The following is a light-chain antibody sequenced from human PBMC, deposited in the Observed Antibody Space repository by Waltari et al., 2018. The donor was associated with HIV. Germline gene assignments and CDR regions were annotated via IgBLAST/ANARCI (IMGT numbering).Light chain of an antibody. V-gene: IGLV1-40*01. CDR3: QSFDSSLSGYV. J-gene: IGLJ1*01. CDR2: DNT. Sequence: QSVLTQPPSVSGAPGQRVTISCTGSSSNIGAGFDVHWYQQLPGTAPKLRIYDNTNRPSGVPDRCSGSRSGSSASLAITGLQAEDEADYYCQSFDSSLSGYVFGTGTKVTVL. CDR1: SSNIGAGFD.